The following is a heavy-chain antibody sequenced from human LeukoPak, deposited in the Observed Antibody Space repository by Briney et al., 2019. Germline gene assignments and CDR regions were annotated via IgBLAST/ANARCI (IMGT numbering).Heavy chain of an antibody. CDR1: GFTFSSYG. Sequence: GGSLRLSCAASGFTFSSYGMHWVRQAPAKGLEWVSVIYSGCSTYYADSEKGRFTISRDNSKNTLYLQMNSLRAEDTAVYYCARGPTYYYDSSGRPYAFDIWGQGTMVTVSS. CDR2: IYSGCST. J-gene: IGHJ3*02. CDR3: ARGPTYYYDSSGRPYAFDI. D-gene: IGHD3-22*01. V-gene: IGHV3-53*01.